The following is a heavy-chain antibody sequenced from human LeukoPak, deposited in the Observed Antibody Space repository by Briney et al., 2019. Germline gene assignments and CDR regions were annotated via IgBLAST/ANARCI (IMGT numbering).Heavy chain of an antibody. CDR3: ARDLYSGSYPYFDY. CDR1: GFTSSTAW. CDR2: MRQDGSDK. D-gene: IGHD1-26*01. V-gene: IGHV3-7*01. J-gene: IGHJ4*02. Sequence: GGSLRLSCAVSGFTSSTAWLTWVRQAPGKGLEWVADMRQDGSDKYYVDSVKGRFTISRDNSKNTLYLQMNSLRAEDTAVYYCARDLYSGSYPYFDYWGQGTLVTVSS.